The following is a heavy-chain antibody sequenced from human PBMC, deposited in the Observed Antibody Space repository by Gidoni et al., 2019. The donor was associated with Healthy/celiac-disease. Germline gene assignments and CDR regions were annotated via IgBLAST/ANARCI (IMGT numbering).Heavy chain of an antibody. J-gene: IGHJ4*02. Sequence: QLQLQESGPGLVKPSETLSLTCTVSGGSLSSSSYYWGWIRQPPGKGLEWIGSIYYSGSTYYNPSLKSRVTISVDTSKNQFSLKLSSVTAADTAVYYCAIRTVGATDGDYWGQGTLVTVSS. V-gene: IGHV4-39*01. D-gene: IGHD1-26*01. CDR3: AIRTVGATDGDY. CDR2: IYYSGST. CDR1: GGSLSSSSYY.